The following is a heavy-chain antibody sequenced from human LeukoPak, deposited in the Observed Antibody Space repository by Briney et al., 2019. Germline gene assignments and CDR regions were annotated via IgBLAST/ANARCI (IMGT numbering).Heavy chain of an antibody. CDR3: ATVRGLGYYYYGMDV. Sequence: ASVKVSCKVSGYTLTELSMHWVRQAPGKGLEWMGGFDPEAGETIYAQKFEGRVTMTEDTSTETAYLELSSLRSEDTAVYYCATVRGLGYYYYGMDVWGQGTTVTVSS. V-gene: IGHV1-24*01. D-gene: IGHD3-16*01. CDR1: GYTLTELS. J-gene: IGHJ6*02. CDR2: FDPEAGET.